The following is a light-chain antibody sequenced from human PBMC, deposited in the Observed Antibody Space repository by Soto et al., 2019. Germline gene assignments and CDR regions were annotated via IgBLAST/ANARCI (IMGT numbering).Light chain of an antibody. CDR3: QQYXNWPLT. Sequence: EIVMTQSPATLSVSPGERATLSCRASQSVSSNLAWYQQKPGQAPRLLIYGASTRATGIPARFSGSGSGTXXXXXXXXXXXXXXXVYYCQQYXNWPLTFGGGTKVEIK. CDR2: GAS. V-gene: IGKV3-15*01. CDR1: QSVSSN. J-gene: IGKJ4*01.